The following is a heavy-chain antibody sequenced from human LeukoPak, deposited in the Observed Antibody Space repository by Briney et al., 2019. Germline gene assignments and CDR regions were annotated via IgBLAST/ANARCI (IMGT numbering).Heavy chain of an antibody. CDR2: IYSGGST. Sequence: PGGSLRLSCAASGFTFSSYAMSWVRQAPGKGLEWVSVIYSGGSTYYADSVKGRFTISRDNSKNTLYLQTNSLRAEDTAVYYCARGGIGYSSSWSPPEDYYYYGMDVWGQGTTVTVSS. V-gene: IGHV3-23*03. J-gene: IGHJ6*02. D-gene: IGHD6-13*01. CDR1: GFTFSSYA. CDR3: ARGGIGYSSSWSPPEDYYYYGMDV.